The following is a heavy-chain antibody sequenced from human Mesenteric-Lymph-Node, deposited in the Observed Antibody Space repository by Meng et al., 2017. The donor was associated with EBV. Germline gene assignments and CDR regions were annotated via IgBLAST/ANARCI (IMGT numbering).Heavy chain of an antibody. CDR3: VRCGAVTLVQGGPDH. V-gene: IGHV4-34*01. D-gene: IGHD3-10*01. CDR1: GGSFGGYF. CDR2: INRVGNT. Sequence: VQLQQWGARLLQPSESLSLPCGVSGGSFGGYFWSWNRQHPGKGLEWIGEINRVGNTNYNPSLKSRLTMSVDTSKNHFSLKLTSVTAADTAVYYCVRCGAVTLVQGGPDHWGQGTLVTVSS. J-gene: IGHJ4*02.